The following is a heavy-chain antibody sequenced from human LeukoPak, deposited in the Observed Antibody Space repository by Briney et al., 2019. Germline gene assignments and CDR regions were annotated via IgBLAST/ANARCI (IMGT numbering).Heavy chain of an antibody. CDR1: GFTFSSYG. D-gene: IGHD3-22*01. V-gene: IGHV3-30*02. J-gene: IGHJ3*02. CDR3: AHQLSSGYYYEAAFDI. Sequence: RSGGSLRLSCAASGFTFSSYGMHWVRQAPGKGLEWVAFIRYDGSNKYYADSVKGRFTISRDNSKNTLYLQMNSLRAEDTAVYYCAHQLSSGYYYEAAFDIWGQGTMVTVSS. CDR2: IRYDGSNK.